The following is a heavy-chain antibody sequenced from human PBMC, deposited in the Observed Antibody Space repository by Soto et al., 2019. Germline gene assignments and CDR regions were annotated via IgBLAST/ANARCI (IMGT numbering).Heavy chain of an antibody. Sequence: ASLKVSCKASGDTFASFGFSWVRQAPGQGLEWLGWISAYNGNTHYAQKVRDRVTLTTDTSTNTAYMELRSLTSDDTAVYYCARDQESITDRILQYWGQGTRVTVSS. CDR2: ISAYNGNT. D-gene: IGHD3-10*01. CDR3: ARDQESITDRILQY. CDR1: GDTFASFG. J-gene: IGHJ4*02. V-gene: IGHV1-18*01.